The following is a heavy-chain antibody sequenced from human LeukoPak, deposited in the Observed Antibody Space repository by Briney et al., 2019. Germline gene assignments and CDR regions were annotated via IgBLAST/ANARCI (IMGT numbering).Heavy chain of an antibody. CDR2: ISYDGSNK. D-gene: IGHD3-22*01. CDR1: GFTFSSYG. V-gene: IGHV3-30*18. CDR3: AKDRYYGSSGYYGVSYFDY. Sequence: PGRSLRLSCAASGFTFSSYGMHWVRQAPGKGLEWVAVISYDGSNKYYADSVKGRFTISRDNSKNTPYLQMNSLRAEDTAVYYCAKDRYYGSSGYYGVSYFDYWGQGTLVTVSS. J-gene: IGHJ4*02.